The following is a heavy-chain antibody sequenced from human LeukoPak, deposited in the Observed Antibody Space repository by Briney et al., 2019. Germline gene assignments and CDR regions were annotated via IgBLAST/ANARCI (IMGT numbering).Heavy chain of an antibody. J-gene: IGHJ3*02. Sequence: GGSLRLSCAASGFTFISSWMTWVRQAPGKGLEWVANIKKDGSQTHYLDSVQGRFTISRDNAKNSLYLQMNSLRVEDTAVYYCVRDCSPYERPSSYYDAFDIWGHGTVVTVS. D-gene: IGHD3-22*01. CDR3: VRDCSPYERPSSYYDAFDI. CDR1: GFTFISSW. V-gene: IGHV3-7*01. CDR2: IKKDGSQT.